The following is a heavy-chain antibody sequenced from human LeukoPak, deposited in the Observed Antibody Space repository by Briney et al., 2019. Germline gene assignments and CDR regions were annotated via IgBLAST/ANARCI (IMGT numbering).Heavy chain of an antibody. V-gene: IGHV1-2*04. J-gene: IGHJ6*02. D-gene: IGHD5-24*01. CDR2: INPNSGGT. CDR3: ARSTQLPSEYFNGMDV. Sequence: GASVKVSCKASGYTFTGYYMHWVRQAPGQGLEWMGWINPNSGGTNYAQKFQGWVTMTRDTSISTAYMELRSLRSNDTAVYFCARSTQLPSEYFNGMDVWGQGTTVTVSS. CDR1: GYTFTGYY.